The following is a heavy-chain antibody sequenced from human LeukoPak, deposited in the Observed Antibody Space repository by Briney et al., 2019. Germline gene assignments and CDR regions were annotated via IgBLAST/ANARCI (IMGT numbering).Heavy chain of an antibody. J-gene: IGHJ6*02. CDR1: GFTFSTYA. CDR3: ASAVVVVAATHYYGMDV. CDR2: ISINARVT. Sequence: QTGGSLRLSCSASGFTFSTYAMAWVRQAPGKGLEWVSCISINARVTYYGESVRGRFTISRDNSKNTLYLQMNSLRAEDTAVYYCASAVVVVAATHYYGMDVWGQGTTVTVSS. D-gene: IGHD2-15*01. V-gene: IGHV3-23*01.